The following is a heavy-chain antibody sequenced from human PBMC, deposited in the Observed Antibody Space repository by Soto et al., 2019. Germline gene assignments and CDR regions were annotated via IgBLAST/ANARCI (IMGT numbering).Heavy chain of an antibody. Sequence: GGSLRLSCAASGFTFSSYAMSWVRQAPGKGLEWVSAISGSGGSTYYADSVKGRFTISRDNSKNTLYLQMNSLRAEDTAVYYCVKPPRGYSSSSKAYYYYYMDVWGKGTTVTVSS. CDR3: VKPPRGYSSSSKAYYYYYMDV. J-gene: IGHJ6*03. CDR1: GFTFSSYA. CDR2: ISGSGGST. D-gene: IGHD6-6*01. V-gene: IGHV3-23*01.